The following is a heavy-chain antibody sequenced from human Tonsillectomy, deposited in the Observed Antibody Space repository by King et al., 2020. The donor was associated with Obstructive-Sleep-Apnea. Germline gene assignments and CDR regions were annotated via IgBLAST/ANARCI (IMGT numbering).Heavy chain of an antibody. V-gene: IGHV1-18*04. CDR1: GYTFTSYG. J-gene: IGHJ5*02. D-gene: IGHD3-22*01. Sequence: VQLVESGAEVKKPGASVNVSCMASGYTFTSYGISWVRQAPGPGLEWVGWISADNGDTNYAQKVQGRVTMTTDTSTSTAYMELRSLRSDDTAVYYCARVNYYDWFDPWGQGTLVTVSS. CDR3: ARVNYYDWFDP. CDR2: ISADNGDT.